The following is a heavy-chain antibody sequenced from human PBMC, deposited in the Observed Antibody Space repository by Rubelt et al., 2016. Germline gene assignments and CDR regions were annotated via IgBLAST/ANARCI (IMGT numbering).Heavy chain of an antibody. J-gene: IGHJ4*02. CDR1: GGSISSYY. V-gene: IGHV4-59*12. CDR3: ARGSGYYDSSGYSDY. CDR2: IYYSGST. D-gene: IGHD3-22*01. Sequence: QVQLQESGPGLVKPSETLSLTCTVSGGSISSYYWSWIRQPPGKGLEWIGYIYYSGSTNYNPSLKSRVTISVDRAKNQFSLKLSSVTAADTAVYYCARGSGYYDSSGYSDYWGQGTLVTVSS.